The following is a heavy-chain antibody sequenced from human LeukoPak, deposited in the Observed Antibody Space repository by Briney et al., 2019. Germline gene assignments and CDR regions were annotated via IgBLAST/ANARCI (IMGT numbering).Heavy chain of an antibody. Sequence: GGSLRLSCAASGFTFSSYWVHGVRQAPGKGLVWVSRINSAGTSTTYADSVKCQFTSSRDNAKNTLYLQTNSMRADDTAVYYCTVSGSYYSSSDNWFDPWGQGTLVTASS. D-gene: IGHD3-10*01. CDR1: GFTFSSYW. CDR2: INSAGTST. J-gene: IGHJ5*02. V-gene: IGHV3-74*01. CDR3: TVSGSYYSSSDNWFDP.